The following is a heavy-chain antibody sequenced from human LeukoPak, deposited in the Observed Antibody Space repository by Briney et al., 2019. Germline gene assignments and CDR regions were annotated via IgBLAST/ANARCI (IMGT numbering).Heavy chain of an antibody. J-gene: IGHJ4*02. D-gene: IGHD6-19*01. V-gene: IGHV4-61*01. Sequence: PSQTLSLTCTVSGGSISSGSYYWNWIRQPPGKGLEWIGYIYYSGSTNYNPSLKSRVTISVDTSKNQFSLRLNSVTAADTAVYYCARASWDYNSGWHLDYWGQGTLVTVSS. CDR3: ARASWDYNSGWHLDY. CDR2: IYYSGST. CDR1: GGSISSGSYY.